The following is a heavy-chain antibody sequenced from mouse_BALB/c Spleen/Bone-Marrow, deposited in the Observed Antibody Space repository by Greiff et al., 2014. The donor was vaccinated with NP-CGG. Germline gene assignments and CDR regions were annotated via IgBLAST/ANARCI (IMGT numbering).Heavy chain of an antibody. V-gene: IGHV14-3*02. CDR3: ALYYDYDVDY. J-gene: IGHJ2*01. Sequence: VQLQQPGAELVMPGASVKLSCTASGFNIKDTYMHWVKQRPEQGLEWIGRIDPANGNTKYDPKFQGKATITADTSSNTAYLQLSSLTSEDTAVYYCALYYDYDVDYWGQGTTLTVSS. D-gene: IGHD2-4*01. CDR2: IDPANGNT. CDR1: GFNIKDTY.